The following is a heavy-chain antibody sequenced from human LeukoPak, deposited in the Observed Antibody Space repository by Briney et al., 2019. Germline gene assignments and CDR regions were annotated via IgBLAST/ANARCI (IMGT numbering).Heavy chain of an antibody. CDR2: ISWDGDTT. J-gene: IGHJ6*03. D-gene: IGHD4-17*01. CDR3: ARDGPTVTTTYYMDV. Sequence: GGSLRLSCAASGFTFDDYIMHWVRQAPGKGLEWVSLISWDGDTTYYADSVKGRFTSSRDNAKNSLYLQMNSLRAEDTAVYYCARDGPTVTTTYYMDVWGKGTTVTVSS. CDR1: GFTFDDYI. V-gene: IGHV3-43*01.